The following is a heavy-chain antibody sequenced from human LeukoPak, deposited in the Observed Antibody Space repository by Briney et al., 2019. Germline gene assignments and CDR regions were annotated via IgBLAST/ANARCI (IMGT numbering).Heavy chain of an antibody. D-gene: IGHD4-17*01. V-gene: IGHV4-59*01. CDR3: ARGYGYFDY. CDR1: GGSISSYC. CDR2: IYYSGST. Sequence: SETLSLTCTVSGGSISSYCWSWIRQPPGKGLEWLGNIYYSGSTNYKPSLKSRLTISLDTSKNQFSLKLSSVTAADTAVYYCARGYGYFDYWGQGTLVTVSS. J-gene: IGHJ4*02.